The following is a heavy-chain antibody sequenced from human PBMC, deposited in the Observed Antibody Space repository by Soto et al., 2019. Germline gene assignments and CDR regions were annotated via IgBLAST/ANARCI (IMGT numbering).Heavy chain of an antibody. J-gene: IGHJ4*02. Sequence: QVQLVQSGAEVKKPGSSVKVSCKASGGTFSSYTISWVRQAPGQGLEWMGRIIPILGIANYAQKFQGRVTITADKSTITAYMELSSLRSEDTAVYYCARAYSSSGYFDYWGQGTLVTVSS. CDR1: GGTFSSYT. V-gene: IGHV1-69*02. CDR2: IIPILGIA. D-gene: IGHD6-13*01. CDR3: ARAYSSSGYFDY.